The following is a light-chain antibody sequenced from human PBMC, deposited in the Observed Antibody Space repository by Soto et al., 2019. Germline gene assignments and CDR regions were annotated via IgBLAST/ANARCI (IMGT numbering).Light chain of an antibody. CDR1: QSVSNSY. V-gene: IGKV3-20*01. J-gene: IGKJ1*01. Sequence: EIVLTQSPGTLSLSPGERATLSCRASQSVSNSYIAWYQQKPGQAPRLLIYGASSRATGIPDRFSGSGSGTDFTLTISRLVPEDFAVYYCQQYGRSPWTFGQGTKVEIK. CDR3: QQYGRSPWT. CDR2: GAS.